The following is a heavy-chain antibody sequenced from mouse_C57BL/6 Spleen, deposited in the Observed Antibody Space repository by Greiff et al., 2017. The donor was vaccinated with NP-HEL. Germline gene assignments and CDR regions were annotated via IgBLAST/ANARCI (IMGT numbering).Heavy chain of an antibody. V-gene: IGHV1-69*01. CDR3: ASQLRLRMDY. CDR1: GYTFTSYW. CDR2: IDPSDSYT. J-gene: IGHJ4*01. D-gene: IGHD3-2*02. Sequence: QVQLKQPGAELVMPGASVKLSCKASGYTFTSYWMHWVKQRPGQGLEWIGEIDPSDSYTNYNQKFKGKSTLTVDKSSSTAYMQLSSLTSEDSAVYYCASQLRLRMDYWGQGTSVTVSS.